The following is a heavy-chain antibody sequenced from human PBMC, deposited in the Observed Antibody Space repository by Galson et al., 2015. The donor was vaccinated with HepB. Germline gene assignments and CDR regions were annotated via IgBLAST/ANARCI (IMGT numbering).Heavy chain of an antibody. V-gene: IGHV3-23*01. CDR3: AKAGGWSSIAALGVWGQGS. J-gene: IGHJ5*02. CDR1: GFTFSNYG. CDR2: LSGGGGST. Sequence: SLRLSCAASGFTFSNYGMSWVRQAPGKGLEWVSALSGGGGSTYYADSVKGRFTISRDNSKNTLYLQMNSLRAEDTAVYYCAKAGGWSSIAALGVWGQGSWGQGTLVTVSS. D-gene: IGHD6-6*01.